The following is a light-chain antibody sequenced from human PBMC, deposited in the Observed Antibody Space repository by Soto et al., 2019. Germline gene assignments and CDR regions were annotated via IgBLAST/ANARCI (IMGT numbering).Light chain of an antibody. Sequence: DIQMTQSPSSLSASVGDRVTITCRASQGIIDYVAWYQHNPGKSPKLLIYAASTLHSGVPSRFSGSGAGTDFTRTISSLQPEDAPTYYCHQYNSAPQTFGQGTNDEIK. CDR2: AAS. V-gene: IGKV1-27*01. CDR1: QGIIDY. J-gene: IGKJ1*01. CDR3: HQYNSAPQT.